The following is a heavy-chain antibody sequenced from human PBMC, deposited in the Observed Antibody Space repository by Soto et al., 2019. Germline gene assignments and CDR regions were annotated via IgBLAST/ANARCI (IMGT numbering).Heavy chain of an antibody. D-gene: IGHD3-22*01. J-gene: IGHJ4*02. V-gene: IGHV3-66*01. CDR3: ARDGGYDSSGSNGDY. CDR2: IYSGGST. Sequence: EVQLVESGGGLVQPGGSLRLSCAASGFTVSSNYMSWVRQAPGKGLEWVSVIYSGGSTYYADSVKGRFTISRDNSKNTLYLQMNSLRAEDTAVYYCARDGGYDSSGSNGDYWGQGTLVTVSS. CDR1: GFTVSSNY.